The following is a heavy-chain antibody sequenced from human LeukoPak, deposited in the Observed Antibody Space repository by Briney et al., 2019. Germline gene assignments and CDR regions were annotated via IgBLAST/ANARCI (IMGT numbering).Heavy chain of an antibody. J-gene: IGHJ4*02. Sequence: GGSLRLSCAASGFTFSSYWMSWVRQAPGKGLEWVANIKRDGSEKYYVDSVKGRFTISRDNAKNSLYLQMNSLRAEDTAVYYCASSYGSGSVYYFDYWGQGTLDTVSS. CDR3: ASSYGSGSVYYFDY. D-gene: IGHD3-10*01. V-gene: IGHV3-7*01. CDR2: IKRDGSEK. CDR1: GFTFSSYW.